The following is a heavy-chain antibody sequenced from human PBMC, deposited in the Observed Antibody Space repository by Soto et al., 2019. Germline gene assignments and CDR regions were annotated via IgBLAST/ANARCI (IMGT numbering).Heavy chain of an antibody. CDR3: AKDLATTVTTALNWFDP. V-gene: IGHV3-23*01. CDR2: ISGSGGST. Sequence: GGSLRLSCAASGFTFSSYAMSWVRQAPGKGLEWVSAISGSGGSTYYADSVKGRFTISRDNSKNTLYLQMNSLRAEDTAVYYCAKDLATTVTTALNWFDPWGQGTLVTVSS. D-gene: IGHD4-17*01. CDR1: GFTFSSYA. J-gene: IGHJ5*02.